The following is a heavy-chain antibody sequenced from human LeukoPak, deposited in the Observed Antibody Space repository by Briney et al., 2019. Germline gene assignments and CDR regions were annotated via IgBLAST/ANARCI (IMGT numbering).Heavy chain of an antibody. D-gene: IGHD6-13*01. CDR1: GFTFSSYG. V-gene: IGHV3-33*06. J-gene: IGHJ4*02. CDR2: IWYDGSNK. CDR3: AKGDNSTWTVDY. Sequence: GGSLRLSCAASGFTFSSYGMHWVRQAPGKGLEWVAVIWYDGSNKYYADSVKGRFTISRDNSKNTLYLQMNSLRAEDTAVYYCAKGDNSTWTVDYWGQGTLVTVSS.